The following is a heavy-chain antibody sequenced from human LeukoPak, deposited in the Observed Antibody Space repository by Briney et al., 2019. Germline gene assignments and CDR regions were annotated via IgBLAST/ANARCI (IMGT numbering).Heavy chain of an antibody. V-gene: IGHV3-30*18. CDR3: AKGLVAATYYYYGMDV. CDR1: GFTFSSYG. J-gene: IGHJ6*02. Sequence: GGSLRLSCAASGFTFSSYGMHWVRQARGKGLEWVAGISYDGSNKYYADSVKGRFTISRDNSKNTLYLQMNSLRAEDTAVYYCAKGLVAATYYYYGMDVWGQGTTVTVSS. D-gene: IGHD2-15*01. CDR2: ISYDGSNK.